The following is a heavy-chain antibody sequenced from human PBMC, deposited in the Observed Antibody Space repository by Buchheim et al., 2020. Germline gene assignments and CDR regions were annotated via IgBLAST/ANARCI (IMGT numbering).Heavy chain of an antibody. CDR1: GGSLSGYY. CDR2: IDHGGSA. J-gene: IGHJ4*02. CDR3: VAQNRSMAAFDY. V-gene: IGHV4-34*01. Sequence: QVQLQQWGAGLLKPSESLSLTCAVYGGSLSGYYWSWIRQPPGKGLEWIGEIDHGGSANYNPSLKSRVTISLDTSKNQFSLILNSLTVADTAVYYCVAQNRSMAAFDYWGQG. D-gene: IGHD2/OR15-2a*01.